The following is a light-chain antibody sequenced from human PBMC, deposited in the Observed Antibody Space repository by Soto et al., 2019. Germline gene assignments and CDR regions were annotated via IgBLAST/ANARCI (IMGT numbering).Light chain of an antibody. Sequence: DIQMTQSPSSLSASVGDRVTITCRANQTISNYLNWYQHKPVKAPKLLVYTVSNLLSGVPSRFSGGASATDFTLTISSLQPEDCATYYHQQSYTTSWTFGQGTNVAIK. CDR3: QQSYTTSWT. CDR1: QTISNY. J-gene: IGKJ1*01. CDR2: TVS. V-gene: IGKV1-39*01.